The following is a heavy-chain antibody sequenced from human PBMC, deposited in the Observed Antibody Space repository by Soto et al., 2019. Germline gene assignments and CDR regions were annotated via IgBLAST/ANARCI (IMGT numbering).Heavy chain of an antibody. CDR3: ARGNYYDSSGYYDY. J-gene: IGHJ4*02. CDR2: IIPILGIA. CDR1: GGTFSSYT. D-gene: IGHD3-22*01. V-gene: IGHV1-69*02. Sequence: SVKVSCKASGGTFSSYTISWVRQAPGQGLEWMGRIIPILGIANYAQKFQGRVTITADESTSTAYMELSSLRSADTAVYYCARGNYYDSSGYYDYWGQGTLVTVSS.